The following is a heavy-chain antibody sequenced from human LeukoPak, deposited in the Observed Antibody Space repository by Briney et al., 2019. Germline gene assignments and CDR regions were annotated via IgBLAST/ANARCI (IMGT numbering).Heavy chain of an antibody. D-gene: IGHD5-18*01. CDR3: ARDGGDNYGRDALDI. CDR2: INWNGGST. Sequence: TGGCLRLSCAASGFTFDDYGMSWVRQAPGKGLEWVSGINWNGGSTGYADSVKGRFTISRDNAKNSLYLQMNSLRAEDTAVYYCARDGGDNYGRDALDIWGQGTMVTVSS. J-gene: IGHJ3*02. CDR1: GFTFDDYG. V-gene: IGHV3-20*04.